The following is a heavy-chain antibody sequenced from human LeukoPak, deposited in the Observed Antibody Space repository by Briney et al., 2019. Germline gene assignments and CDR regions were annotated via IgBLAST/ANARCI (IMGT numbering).Heavy chain of an antibody. CDR2: INHSGST. CDR3: ARDHKGNYGSGRPLTPAFDI. Sequence: SETLSLTCAVYGGSFSGYYWSWIRQPPGKGLEWIGEINHSGSTNYNPSLKSRVTISVDTSKNQFSLKLSSVTAADTAVYYCARDHKGNYGSGRPLTPAFDIWGQGTMVTVSS. CDR1: GGSFSGYY. V-gene: IGHV4-34*01. D-gene: IGHD3-10*01. J-gene: IGHJ3*02.